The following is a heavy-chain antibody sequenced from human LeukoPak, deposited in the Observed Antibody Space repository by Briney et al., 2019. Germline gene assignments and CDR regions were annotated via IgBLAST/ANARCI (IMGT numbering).Heavy chain of an antibody. CDR1: GFTFKDYA. V-gene: IGHV3-74*01. Sequence: GGSLRLSCAASGFTFKDYAMHWVRQAPGKGLVWVSRINEDGSTTNYADSVKGRFTISRDNAKNTLYLQMNSLRAEDTAVYYCVRDLGGRSGHWGQGTLVTVSS. J-gene: IGHJ4*02. CDR3: VRDLGGRSGH. D-gene: IGHD1-26*01. CDR2: INEDGSTT.